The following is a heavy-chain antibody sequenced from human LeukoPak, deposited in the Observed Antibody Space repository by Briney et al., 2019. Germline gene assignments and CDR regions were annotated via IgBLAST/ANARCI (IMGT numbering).Heavy chain of an antibody. CDR2: IFSSTTYI. CDR1: GFTFSSST. Sequence: AGGSLRLSCAASGFTFSSSTMNWVRQAPGKRLEWVASIFSSTTYIYYADSVKGRFTISRDNAQNSLYLQMNSLRAEDTAVYYCATYITTRLDYWGQGTLVTVSS. D-gene: IGHD6-6*01. V-gene: IGHV3-21*01. J-gene: IGHJ4*02. CDR3: ATYITTRLDY.